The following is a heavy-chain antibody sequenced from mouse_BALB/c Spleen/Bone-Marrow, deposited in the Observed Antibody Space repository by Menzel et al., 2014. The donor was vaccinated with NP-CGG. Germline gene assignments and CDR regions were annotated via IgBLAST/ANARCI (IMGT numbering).Heavy chain of an antibody. CDR1: GFTFSSYA. CDR2: ISSGGST. J-gene: IGHJ4*01. V-gene: IGHV5-6-5*01. D-gene: IGHD1-2*01. CDR3: ASPLYYGLHYYAMDY. Sequence: EVMLVESGGGLVKPGGSLKLSCAASGFTFSSYAMSWVRQTPGKRLEWVASISSGGSTYYPDSVKGRFTISRDNARNILYLQMSSLRSEDTAMYYCASPLYYGLHYYAMDYWGQGTSVTVSS.